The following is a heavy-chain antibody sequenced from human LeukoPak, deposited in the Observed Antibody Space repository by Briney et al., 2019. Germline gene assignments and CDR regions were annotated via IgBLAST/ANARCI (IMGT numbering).Heavy chain of an antibody. J-gene: IGHJ5*02. Sequence: KPSETLSLTCAVYGGSFSGYYWNWVRQAPGKGLEWVSSISSSSSYIYYADSVKGRFTISRDNAKNSLYLQMNSLRAEDTAVYYCAKLSKVYDFWSGYYEGNWFDPWGQGTLVTVSS. CDR1: GGSFSGYY. CDR2: ISSSSSYI. D-gene: IGHD3-3*01. V-gene: IGHV3-21*04. CDR3: AKLSKVYDFWSGYYEGNWFDP.